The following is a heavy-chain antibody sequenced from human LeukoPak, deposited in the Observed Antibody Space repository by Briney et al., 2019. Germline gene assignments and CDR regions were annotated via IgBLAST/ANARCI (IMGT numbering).Heavy chain of an antibody. CDR2: IIPILGIA. CDR3: AAATGPGILGGVDTAMDQCHFDY. D-gene: IGHD5-18*01. CDR1: GGTFSSYA. J-gene: IGHJ4*02. Sequence: SVKVSCKASGGTFSSYAISWVRQAPGQGLEWMGRIIPILGIANYAQKFQGRVTITADKSTSTAYMELSSLRSEDTAVYYCAAATGPGILGGVDTAMDQCHFDYWGQGTLVTVSS. V-gene: IGHV1-69*04.